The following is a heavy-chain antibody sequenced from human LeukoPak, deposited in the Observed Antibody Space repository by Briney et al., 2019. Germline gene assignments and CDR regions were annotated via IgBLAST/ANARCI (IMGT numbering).Heavy chain of an antibody. V-gene: IGHV3-11*01. Sequence: PGGSLRLSCAASGFTFSDYYMSWIRQAPGKGLEWVSYISSSGSTIYYADSVKGRFTISRDNAKNSLYLQMNSLRAEDTAVYYCARAQRGLYSGIYYVIFDYWGQGTLVTVSS. CDR1: GFTFSDYY. J-gene: IGHJ4*02. D-gene: IGHD1-26*01. CDR3: ARAQRGLYSGIYYVIFDY. CDR2: ISSSGSTI.